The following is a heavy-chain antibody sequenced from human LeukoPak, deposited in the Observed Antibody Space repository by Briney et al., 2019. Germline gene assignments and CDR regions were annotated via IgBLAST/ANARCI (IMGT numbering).Heavy chain of an antibody. CDR2: IIPIFGTA. CDR3: ARDRPPPGEIAGMDV. D-gene: IGHD3-16*01. CDR1: GGTFSSYA. J-gene: IGHJ6*02. Sequence: ASVKVSCKASGGTFSSYAISWVRQAPGQGLEWMGGIIPIFGTANYAQKFQGRVTITADKSTSTAYMELSSLRSEDTAVYYCARDRPPPGEIAGMDVWGQGTTVTVSS. V-gene: IGHV1-69*06.